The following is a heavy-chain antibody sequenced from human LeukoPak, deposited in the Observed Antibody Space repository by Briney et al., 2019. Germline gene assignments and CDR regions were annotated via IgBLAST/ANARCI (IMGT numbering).Heavy chain of an antibody. D-gene: IGHD3-3*01. CDR2: ISDDGSSQ. CDR1: GFTFSSYG. J-gene: IGHJ4*02. Sequence: GGSLRLSCAASGFTFSSYGMYWVRQAPGKGLEWLAVISDDGSSQYYADSVRGRFTISRDNSKNTLYLQMNSLRAEDTAVYYCAKGFHGITIPWGGLYWGQGTLVTVSS. V-gene: IGHV3-30*18. CDR3: AKGFHGITIPWGGLY.